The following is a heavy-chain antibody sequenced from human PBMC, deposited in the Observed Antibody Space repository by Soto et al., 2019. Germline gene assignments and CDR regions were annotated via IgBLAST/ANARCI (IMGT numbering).Heavy chain of an antibody. CDR2: IIGSGGRT. J-gene: IGHJ4*02. Sequence: GGSLRLSCAASEFTFSNYAMNWVRQAPGKGLEWVSTIIGSGGRTYYADSVKGRFTISRDNSKNTLYLQMDSLRAEDTAVYYCAKSWASATGTSHYWGQGTLVTVPQ. D-gene: IGHD1-1*01. CDR3: AKSWASATGTSHY. CDR1: EFTFSNYA. V-gene: IGHV3-23*01.